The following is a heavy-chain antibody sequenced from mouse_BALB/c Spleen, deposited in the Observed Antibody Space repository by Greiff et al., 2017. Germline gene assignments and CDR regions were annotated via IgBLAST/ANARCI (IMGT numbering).Heavy chain of an antibody. D-gene: IGHD2-2*01. CDR2: ISSGSSTI. Sequence: EVKLMESGGGLVQPGGSRKLSCAASGFTFSSFGMHWVRQAPEKGLEWVAYISSGSSTIYYADTVKGRFTISRDNPKNTLFLQMTSLRSEDTAMYYCARNGYLSFFDYWGQGTTLTVSS. CDR1: GFTFSSFG. J-gene: IGHJ2*01. V-gene: IGHV5-17*02. CDR3: ARNGYLSFFDY.